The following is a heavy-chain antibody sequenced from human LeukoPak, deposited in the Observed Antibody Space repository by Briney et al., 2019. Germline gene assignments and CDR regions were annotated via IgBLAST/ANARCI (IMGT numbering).Heavy chain of an antibody. D-gene: IGHD6-19*01. CDR3: ARDIGTAVAGNNYYYAMDV. CDR1: GFTFSSYW. Sequence: GGSLRLSCAASGFTFSSYWMSWVRQAPGKGLEWVANIKQDGSEKYYVDSVKGRFTISRDNAKNSLYLQMNSLRAEDTAVYYCARDIGTAVAGNNYYYAMDVWGQGTTVTVSS. V-gene: IGHV3-7*01. J-gene: IGHJ6*02. CDR2: IKQDGSEK.